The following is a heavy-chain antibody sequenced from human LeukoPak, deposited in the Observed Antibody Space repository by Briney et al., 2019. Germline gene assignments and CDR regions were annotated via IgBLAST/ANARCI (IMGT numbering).Heavy chain of an antibody. Sequence: GGSLRLSCAASGFTVSSNYMSWVRQAPGKGLEWVSLIYRGGDRYYADSVKGRFTISRDNSKNTLYLQMDSLRPEDTAVYYCATRYCSSASCYYIGAFDIWRQETMVTISS. V-gene: IGHV3-66*02. CDR3: ATRYCSSASCYYIGAFDI. CDR1: GFTVSSNY. D-gene: IGHD2-2*01. CDR2: IYRGGDR. J-gene: IGHJ3*02.